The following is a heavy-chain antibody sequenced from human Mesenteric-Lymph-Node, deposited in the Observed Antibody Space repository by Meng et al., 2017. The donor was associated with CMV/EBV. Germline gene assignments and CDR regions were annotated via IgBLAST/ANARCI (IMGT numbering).Heavy chain of an antibody. CDR3: ARGLFSERQFDP. D-gene: IGHD1-14*01. Sequence: SETLSLTCTVSGGSISSYYWSWIRQPPGKGLEWFGYIYYSGSTNYNPSLKSRVTISVDTSKNQFSLKLSSVTAADTAVYYCARGLFSERQFDPWGQGTLVTVSS. CDR1: GGSISSYY. V-gene: IGHV4-59*12. J-gene: IGHJ5*02. CDR2: IYYSGST.